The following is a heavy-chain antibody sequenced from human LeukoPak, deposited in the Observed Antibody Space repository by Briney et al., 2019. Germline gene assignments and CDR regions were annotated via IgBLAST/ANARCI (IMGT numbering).Heavy chain of an antibody. J-gene: IGHJ5*02. CDR3: ARGGIVGSRTNWFDP. D-gene: IGHD1-26*01. Sequence: SETLSLTCAVYGGSFSGYYWSWIRQPPGKGLEWIGEINHSGSTNYNPSLKSRVTISVDTSKNQFSLKLTSVTPADTAVYYCARGGIVGSRTNWFDPWGQGILVTDSS. V-gene: IGHV4-34*01. CDR1: GGSFSGYY. CDR2: INHSGST.